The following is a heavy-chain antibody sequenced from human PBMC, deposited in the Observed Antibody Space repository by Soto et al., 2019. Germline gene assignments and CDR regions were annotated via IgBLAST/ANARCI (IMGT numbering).Heavy chain of an antibody. D-gene: IGHD3-22*01. V-gene: IGHV3-30-3*01. CDR3: ARFDNYYDSSGYPENFDAFDI. CDR2: ISYDGSNK. CDR1: GFTFSSYA. Sequence: GGSLRLSCAASGFTFSSYAMHWVRQAPGKGLEWVAVISYDGSNKYYADSVKGRFTISRDNSKNTLYLQMNSLRAEDTAVYYCARFDNYYDSSGYPENFDAFDIWGQGTMVTVSS. J-gene: IGHJ3*02.